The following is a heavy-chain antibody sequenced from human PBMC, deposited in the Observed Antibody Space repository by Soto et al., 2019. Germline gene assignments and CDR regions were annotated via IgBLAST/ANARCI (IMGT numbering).Heavy chain of an antibody. D-gene: IGHD6-6*01. CDR3: AREYRTSSQFDY. CDR1: GFTSGTYA. V-gene: IGHV3-23*01. J-gene: IGHJ4*02. Sequence: PGGSLRLGGAASGFTSGTYAMSWVRQAPGKGLEWVSGITGSGGSTDYADSVKGRFTISRDTSRNTLYLQMSRLSVDDTAIYYCAREYRTSSQFDYWGQGTLVTVSS. CDR2: ITGSGGST.